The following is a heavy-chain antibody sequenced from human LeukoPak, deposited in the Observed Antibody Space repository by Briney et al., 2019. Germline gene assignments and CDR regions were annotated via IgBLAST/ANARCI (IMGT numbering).Heavy chain of an antibody. J-gene: IGHJ4*02. CDR3: ARDAGDPNFDY. CDR1: SDSISSYY. CDR2: THTSGST. Sequence: SETLSLTCTVSSDSISSYYWSWIRQPAGKGLEWIGRTHTSGSTNYNPSLKSRVTMSVDTSKNQFSLKLSSVTAADTAVYYCARDAGDPNFDYWGQGTLVTVSS. V-gene: IGHV4-4*07. D-gene: IGHD7-27*01.